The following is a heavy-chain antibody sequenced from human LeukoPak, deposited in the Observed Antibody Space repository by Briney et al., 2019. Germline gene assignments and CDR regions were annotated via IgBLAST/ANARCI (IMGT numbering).Heavy chain of an antibody. CDR2: IKQDGSEK. V-gene: IGHV3-7*01. Sequence: GGSLRLSCAASGFTFSSYSMSWVRQAPGKGLEWVANIKQDGSEKFYADSLKGRLIISRDNAKSSLYLQVNSLTVEDTAVYYCSREWGSGWGGTYFDNWGQGTLVTVSS. D-gene: IGHD3-10*01. CDR1: GFTFSSYS. CDR3: SREWGSGWGGTYFDN. J-gene: IGHJ4*02.